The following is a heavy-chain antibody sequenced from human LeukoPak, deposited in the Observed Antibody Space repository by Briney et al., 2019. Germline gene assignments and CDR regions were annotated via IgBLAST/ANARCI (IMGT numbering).Heavy chain of an antibody. Sequence: ASVKVSCKASGYTFTSYDINWVRQATGQGLEWMGWMNPNSGNTGYAQKFQGRVTMTRNTSISTAYMEVSTLGSEDTAVYYCARAYNDDSSGSNWFDPWGQGTLVTVSS. CDR3: ARAYNDDSSGSNWFDP. D-gene: IGHD3-22*01. CDR2: MNPNSGNT. V-gene: IGHV1-8*01. J-gene: IGHJ5*02. CDR1: GYTFTSYD.